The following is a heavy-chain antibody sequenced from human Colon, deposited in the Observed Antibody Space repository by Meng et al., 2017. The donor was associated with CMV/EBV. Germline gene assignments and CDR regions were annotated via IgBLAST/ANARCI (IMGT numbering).Heavy chain of an antibody. V-gene: IGHV4-59*06. CDR2: IYYSGST. Sequence: SETLSLTCTVSGDSITTYYWSWIRQPPGKGLEWIGYIYYSGSTYYNPSLKSRVTISVDTSKNQFSLKLSSVTAADTAVYYCAREQLGPIPYWGQGTLVTVSS. CDR1: GDSITTYY. J-gene: IGHJ4*02. D-gene: IGHD6-6*01. CDR3: AREQLGPIPY.